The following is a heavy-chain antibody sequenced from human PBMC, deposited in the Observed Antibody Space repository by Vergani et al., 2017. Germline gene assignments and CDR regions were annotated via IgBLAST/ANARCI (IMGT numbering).Heavy chain of an antibody. CDR1: GGSISSYY. CDR2: IYYSGST. J-gene: IGHJ3*02. V-gene: IGHV4-59*01. D-gene: IGHD2-2*01. CDR3: AREVTCSSTSCYSGAFDI. Sequence: QVQLQESGPGLVKPSETLSLTCTVSGGSISSYYWSWIRQPPGKGLEWIGCIYYSGSTNYNPSLKSRVTISVDTSKNQFSLKLSSVTAADTAVYYCAREVTCSSTSCYSGAFDIWSQGTMVTVSS.